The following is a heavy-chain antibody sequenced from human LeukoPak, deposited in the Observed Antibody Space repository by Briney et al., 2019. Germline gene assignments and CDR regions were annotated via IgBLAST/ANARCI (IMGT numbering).Heavy chain of an antibody. CDR2: ISSSSSYI. J-gene: IGHJ4*02. CDR3: ARQLSTASSLYYFDY. V-gene: IGHV3-21*01. D-gene: IGHD5-24*01. CDR1: GFTFSSYS. Sequence: GESLRLSCAASGFTFSSYSMNWVRQAPGKVLEWVSSISSSSSYIYYADSVKGRFTISRDNAKNSLYLQMNSLRAEDTAVYYCARQLSTASSLYYFDYWGQGTLVTVSS.